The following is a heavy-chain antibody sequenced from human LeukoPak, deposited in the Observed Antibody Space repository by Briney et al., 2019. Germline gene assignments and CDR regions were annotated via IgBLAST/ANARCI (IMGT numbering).Heavy chain of an antibody. Sequence: GGSLRLSCAASGFTFSSYGMHWVRQAPGKGLEWVAFIRYDGSNKYYADSVKGRFTISRDNAKTSLYLQMNSLRAEDTAAYYCARDLSGVAGYTYGRGIDYWGQGTLVTVSS. J-gene: IGHJ4*02. CDR3: ARDLSGVAGYTYGRGIDY. CDR2: IRYDGSNK. CDR1: GFTFSSYG. V-gene: IGHV3-30*02. D-gene: IGHD5-18*01.